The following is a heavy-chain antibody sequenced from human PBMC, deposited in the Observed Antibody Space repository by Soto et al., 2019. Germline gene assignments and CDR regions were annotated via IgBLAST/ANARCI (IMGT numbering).Heavy chain of an antibody. Sequence: PGGSLRLSCAASGFTFSSYGMHWVRQAPGKGLEWVAVISYDGSNKYYADSVKGRFTISRDNSKNTLYLQMNSLRAEDTAVYYCAKKYYYDSSGPLGGSTYFDYWGQGTLVTVSS. CDR2: ISYDGSNK. V-gene: IGHV3-30*18. D-gene: IGHD3-22*01. CDR3: AKKYYYDSSGPLGGSTYFDY. CDR1: GFTFSSYG. J-gene: IGHJ4*02.